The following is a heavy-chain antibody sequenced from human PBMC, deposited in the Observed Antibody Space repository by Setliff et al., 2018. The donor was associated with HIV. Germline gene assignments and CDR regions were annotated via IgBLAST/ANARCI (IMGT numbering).Heavy chain of an antibody. CDR2: LYPSDRT. D-gene: IGHD3-16*01. CDR1: RFTFSSYA. CDR3: ARDRGLQSYYFDK. J-gene: IGHJ4*02. V-gene: IGHV3-66*03. Sequence: GSLRLSCAASRFTFSSYAMSWVRQGPGKGLEWVSILYPSDRTFFADSVRGRFTISRDNAKNTVYLQLNSLRPEDTAVYFCARDRGLQSYYFDKWGQGTLVTVSS.